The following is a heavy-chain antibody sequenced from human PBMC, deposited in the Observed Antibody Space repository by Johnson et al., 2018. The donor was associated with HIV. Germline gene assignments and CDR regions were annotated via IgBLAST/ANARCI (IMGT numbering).Heavy chain of an antibody. CDR2: ISYDGSNK. Sequence: QVQLVESGGGVVRPGVSLRLSCAASGFTFSSYAMHWVRQAPGKGLEWVAVISYDGSNKYYADSVKGRFTISRDNSKNTLYLQMNSLRAEDTAVYYCAREGAGTTIKACYAFDIWGQGTIVTVSS. CDR3: AREGAGTTIKACYAFDI. CDR1: GFTFSSYA. J-gene: IGHJ3*02. V-gene: IGHV3-30*04. D-gene: IGHD1-7*01.